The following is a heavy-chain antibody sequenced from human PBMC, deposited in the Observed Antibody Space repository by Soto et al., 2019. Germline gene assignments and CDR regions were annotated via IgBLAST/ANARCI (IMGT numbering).Heavy chain of an antibody. D-gene: IGHD3-3*01. Sequence: ASVKVSCKASGYTFTSYGISWVRQAPGQGLEWLGWISAYNGNTNYAQKLQGRVTMTTDTSTSTAYMELRSLRSDDTAVYYCARVTPPTYYDFWSGYYWIDYWGQGTLVTVSS. CDR2: ISAYNGNT. CDR1: GYTFTSYG. CDR3: ARVTPPTYYDFWSGYYWIDY. J-gene: IGHJ4*02. V-gene: IGHV1-18*01.